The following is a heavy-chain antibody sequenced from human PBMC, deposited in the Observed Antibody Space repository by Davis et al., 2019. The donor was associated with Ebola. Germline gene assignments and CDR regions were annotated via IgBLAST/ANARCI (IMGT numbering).Heavy chain of an antibody. CDR3: ARDTASSGVDY. Sequence: PSETLSLTCAVSGGSISSSNWWSWVRQPPGKGLEWIGYIYYSGSTNYNPSLKSRVTISVDTSKNQFSLKLSSVTAADTAVYYCARDTASSGVDYWGQGTLVTVSS. D-gene: IGHD6-19*01. V-gene: IGHV4-4*02. CDR1: GGSISSSNW. J-gene: IGHJ4*02. CDR2: IYYSGST.